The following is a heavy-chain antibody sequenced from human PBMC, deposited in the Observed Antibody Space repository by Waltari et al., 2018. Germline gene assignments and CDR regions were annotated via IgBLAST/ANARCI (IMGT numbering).Heavy chain of an antibody. CDR1: GFTFSSYS. V-gene: IGHV3-21*01. Sequence: EVQLVESGGGLVKPGGSLRLSCAASGFTFSSYSMNWVRQAPGKGRGWVSSISSSSSYIYYADSVKGRFTISRDNAKNSLYLQMNSLRAEDTAVYYCARDPPYSGSYVGWGQGTLVTVSS. CDR3: ARDPPYSGSYVG. J-gene: IGHJ4*02. CDR2: ISSSSSYI. D-gene: IGHD1-26*01.